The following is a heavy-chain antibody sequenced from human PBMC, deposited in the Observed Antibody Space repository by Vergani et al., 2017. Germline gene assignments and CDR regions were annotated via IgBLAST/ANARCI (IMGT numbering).Heavy chain of an antibody. CDR1: GFTFSSYA. CDR2: ISGSDGST. J-gene: IGHJ6*03. CDR3: ARSSIAARPGLYYYYYYYMDV. Sequence: EVQLLESGGGLVQPGGSLRLSCAASGFTFSSYAMNWVRQAPGKGLEWVSGISGSDGSTYYADSVKGRFTISRDNSKNTLYLQMNSLRAEDTAVYYCARSSIAARPGLYYYYYYYMDVWGKGTTVTVSS. D-gene: IGHD6-6*01. V-gene: IGHV3-23*01.